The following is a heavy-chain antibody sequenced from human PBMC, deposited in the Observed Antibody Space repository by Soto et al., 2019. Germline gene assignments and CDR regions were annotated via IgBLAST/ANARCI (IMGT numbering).Heavy chain of an antibody. CDR1: GFTFSDAW. CDR2: IKSKTDGGTI. D-gene: IGHD6-13*01. Sequence: PRLSCVASGFTFSDAWMSWVRQAPGKGLEWVGRIKSKTDGGTIDYAAPVKGRFTISRHDSRNRLYLEINSLKTEDTAVYYCAVHSTTWLRDYFQNWGQGTLVTVYS. CDR3: AVHSTTWLRDYFQN. J-gene: IGHJ1*01. V-gene: IGHV3-15*01.